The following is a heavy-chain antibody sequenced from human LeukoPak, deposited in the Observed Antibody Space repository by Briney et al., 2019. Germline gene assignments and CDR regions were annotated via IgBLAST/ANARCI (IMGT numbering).Heavy chain of an antibody. CDR2: IYYSGST. D-gene: IGHD3-22*01. Sequence: SGTLSLTCTVSGGSISSSSYYWGWIRQPPGKGLEWIGSIYYSGSTYYNPSLKSRVTISVDTSKNQFSLKLSSVTAADTAVYYCARRGYYDSSGPFDYWGQGTLVTVSS. CDR3: ARRGYYDSSGPFDY. J-gene: IGHJ4*02. CDR1: GGSISSSSYY. V-gene: IGHV4-39*01.